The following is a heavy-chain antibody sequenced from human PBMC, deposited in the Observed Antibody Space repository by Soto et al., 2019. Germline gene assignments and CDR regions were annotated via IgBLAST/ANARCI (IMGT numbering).Heavy chain of an antibody. J-gene: IGHJ4*02. V-gene: IGHV3-48*03. CDR3: ARDEGSAWYFDY. D-gene: IGHD6-19*01. CDR1: GFTFSRYE. CDR2: IGSSGSTI. Sequence: GGSLRLSCAASGFTFSRYEMNWVRQAPGKGLEWVSYIGSSGSTIYYADSVKGRFTISRDNAKNSLYLQMSSLRAEDTAVYFCARDEGSAWYFDYWGQGTLVTVSS.